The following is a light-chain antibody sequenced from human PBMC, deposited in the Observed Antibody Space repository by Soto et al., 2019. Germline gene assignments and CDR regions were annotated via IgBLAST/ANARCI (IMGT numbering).Light chain of an antibody. CDR2: AAS. CDR1: QSISRY. Sequence: DIQMTQSPSSLSASVGDRATITCRASQSISRYLNWYQQKPGKAPKFLIYAASSLQSGVPSRFSGSGSGTDFTLTISSLQPEDFATYYCQQSYSTPRLTFGGGTKVEIK. CDR3: QQSYSTPRLT. J-gene: IGKJ4*01. V-gene: IGKV1-39*01.